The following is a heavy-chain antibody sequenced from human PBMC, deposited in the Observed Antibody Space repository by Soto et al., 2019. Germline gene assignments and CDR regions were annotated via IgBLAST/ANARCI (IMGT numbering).Heavy chain of an antibody. Sequence: GESLKISCKGSGYSFTSYWIGWVRQMPGKGLEWMGIIYPGDSDTRYSPSFQGQVTISADKSISTAYLQWSSLKASDTAMYYYDSSGYYSGYYYYGMDVWGQGTTVTVSS. V-gene: IGHV5-51*01. J-gene: IGHJ6*02. CDR3: DSSGYYSGYYYYGMDV. CDR2: IYPGDSDT. CDR1: GYSFTSYW. D-gene: IGHD3-22*01.